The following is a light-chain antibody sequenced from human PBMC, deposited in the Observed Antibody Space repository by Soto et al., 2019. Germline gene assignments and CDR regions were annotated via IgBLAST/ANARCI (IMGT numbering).Light chain of an antibody. CDR3: QQYHNWPPWG. CDR2: GAS. CDR1: QSVSSD. Sequence: EIVMTQSPATLSVSPGERATLSCRASQSVSSDLAWYQQKPGQAPRLLIYGASTRATGIPARFSGSGSGTEFTLTISSRQSEDFAVYYCQQYHNWPPWGFGGGTEVEIK. J-gene: IGKJ4*02. V-gene: IGKV3-15*01.